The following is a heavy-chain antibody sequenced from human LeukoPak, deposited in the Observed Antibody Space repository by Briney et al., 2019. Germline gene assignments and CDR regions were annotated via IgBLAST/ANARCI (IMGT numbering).Heavy chain of an antibody. CDR2: IWYDGSNK. CDR1: GFTFSNYG. J-gene: IGHJ4*02. D-gene: IGHD3-10*01. V-gene: IGHV3-33*01. CDR3: AGNYGPYYFDY. Sequence: GRSLRLSWAAAGFTFSNYGMHWVRQAPGKGLEWVAVIWYDGSNKYYADSVKGRFTISRDNSKNTLYLQMNSLRAEDTAVYYCAGNYGPYYFDYWGQGTLVTVSS.